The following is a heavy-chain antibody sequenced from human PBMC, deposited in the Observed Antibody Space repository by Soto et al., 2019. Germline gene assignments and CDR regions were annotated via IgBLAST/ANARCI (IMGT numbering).Heavy chain of an antibody. CDR1: GFTFSSYS. J-gene: IGHJ1*01. D-gene: IGHD4-17*01. CDR2: ISSSSSTI. CDR3: ARGARGDYVGDFQH. V-gene: IGHV3-48*01. Sequence: GGSLRLSCAASGFTFSSYSMNWVRQAPGKGLEWVSYISSSSSTIYYADSVKGRFTISRDNAKNSLYLQMNSLRAEDTAVYYCARGARGDYVGDFQHWGQGTLVTVSS.